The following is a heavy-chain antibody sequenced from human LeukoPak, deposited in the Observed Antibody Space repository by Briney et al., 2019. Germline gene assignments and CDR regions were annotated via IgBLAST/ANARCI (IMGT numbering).Heavy chain of an antibody. Sequence: GSLRLSCAASGFTFSSYGMHWVRQAPGKGLEWVAVISYDGSNKYYADSVKGRFTISRDNSKNTLYLQMNSLRAEDTAVYYCAKGGKRCTRGYTAMEDAFDIWGQGTMVTVSS. CDR2: ISYDGSNK. CDR1: GFTFSSYG. J-gene: IGHJ3*02. CDR3: AKGGKRCTRGYTAMEDAFDI. D-gene: IGHD5-18*01. V-gene: IGHV3-30*18.